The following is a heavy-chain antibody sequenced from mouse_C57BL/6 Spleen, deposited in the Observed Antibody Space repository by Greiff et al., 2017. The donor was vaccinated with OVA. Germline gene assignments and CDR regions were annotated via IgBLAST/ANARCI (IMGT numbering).Heavy chain of an antibody. CDR1: GYTFTSYW. CDR3: ARSGIYDGYMYYFDY. J-gene: IGHJ2*01. V-gene: IGHV1-53*01. D-gene: IGHD2-3*01. CDR2: INPSNGGT. Sequence: QVQLQQPGTELVKPGASVKLSCKASGYTFTSYWMHWVKQRPGQGLEWIGNINPSNGGTNYNEKFKSKATLTVDKSSSTAYMQLSSLTSEDSAVYYCARSGIYDGYMYYFDYWGQGTTLTVSS.